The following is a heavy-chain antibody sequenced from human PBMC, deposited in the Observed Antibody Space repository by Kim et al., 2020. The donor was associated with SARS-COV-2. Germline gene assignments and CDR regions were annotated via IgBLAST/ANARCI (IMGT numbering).Heavy chain of an antibody. CDR1: GYTFTSYY. J-gene: IGHJ5*02. CDR2: INPSGGST. D-gene: IGHD3-3*01. CDR3: ARAPLRFLEWLSPWFDP. V-gene: IGHV1-46*01. Sequence: ASVKVSCKASGYTFTSYYMHWVRQAPGQGLEWMGIINPSGGSTSYAQKFQGRVTMTRDTSTSTVYMELSSLRSEDTAVYYCARAPLRFLEWLSPWFDPWGQGTLVTVSS.